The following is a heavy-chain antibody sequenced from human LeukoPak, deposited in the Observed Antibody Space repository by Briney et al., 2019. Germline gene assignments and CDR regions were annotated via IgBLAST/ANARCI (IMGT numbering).Heavy chain of an antibody. CDR1: EYTFTDYY. CDR2: VDPEDGET. V-gene: IGHV1-69-2*01. J-gene: IGHJ4*02. D-gene: IGHD6-6*01. Sequence: ASVKISCKVSEYTFTDYYMHWVQQAPGKGLEWMGLVDPEDGETIYAEKFQGRVTITADTSTDTAYMELSSLRSEDTAVYYCATGFELNSSSDYWGQGTLVAVSS. CDR3: ATGFELNSSSDY.